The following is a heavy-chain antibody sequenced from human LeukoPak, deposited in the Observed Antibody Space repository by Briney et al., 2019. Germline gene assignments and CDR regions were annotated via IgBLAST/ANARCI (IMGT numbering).Heavy chain of an antibody. CDR2: ISGSGGST. CDR1: GFTFSSYG. CDR3: AKGDSSGYYVYYFDY. D-gene: IGHD3-22*01. J-gene: IGHJ4*02. V-gene: IGHV3-23*01. Sequence: GGSLRLSCAASGFTFSSYGMSWVRQAPGKGLEWVSSISGSGGSTYYADSVKGRFTISRDNSKNTLYLQMNSLRAEDTAVYYCAKGDSSGYYVYYFDYWGQGTLVTVSS.